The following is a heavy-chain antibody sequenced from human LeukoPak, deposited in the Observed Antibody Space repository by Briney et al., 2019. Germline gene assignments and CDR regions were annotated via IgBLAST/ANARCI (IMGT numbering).Heavy chain of an antibody. Sequence: GGSLRLSCAGSGFTFSSYNMNWVRQAPGKGLEWVSLIYSDGRTYYADSVKGRCTISRDNSKNTLYLQMNSLRVEDTAVYYCARGLFLSGYLDAFDIWGQGTVVTVSS. D-gene: IGHD3-22*01. CDR3: ARGLFLSGYLDAFDI. CDR1: GFTFSSYN. CDR2: IYSDGRT. J-gene: IGHJ3*02. V-gene: IGHV3-53*01.